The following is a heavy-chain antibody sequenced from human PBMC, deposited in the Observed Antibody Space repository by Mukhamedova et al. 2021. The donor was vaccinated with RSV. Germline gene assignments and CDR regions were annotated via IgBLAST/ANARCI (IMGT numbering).Heavy chain of an antibody. V-gene: IGHV3-15*01. D-gene: IGHD1-26*01. Sequence: GRFTISRDDSKNTLYLQMNSLKTEDTAVYYCTTGLRVGATFAEYFQHWGQGTLVTVSS. J-gene: IGHJ1*01. CDR3: TTGLRVGATFAEYFQH.